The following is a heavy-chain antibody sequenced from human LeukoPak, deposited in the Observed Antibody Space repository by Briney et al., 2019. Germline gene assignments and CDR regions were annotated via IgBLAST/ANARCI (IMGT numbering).Heavy chain of an antibody. CDR2: IYSGGST. CDR3: ARGGVGATKGYFDY. J-gene: IGHJ4*02. CDR1: GFTVSSNY. Sequence: SGGSLRLSCAASGFTVSSNYMSWVRQAPGKGLEWVSVIYSGGSTYYADSVKGRFTISRDNSKNTLYLQMNSLRAEDTAVYYCARGGVGATKGYFDYWGQGTLVTVSS. V-gene: IGHV3-53*01. D-gene: IGHD1-26*01.